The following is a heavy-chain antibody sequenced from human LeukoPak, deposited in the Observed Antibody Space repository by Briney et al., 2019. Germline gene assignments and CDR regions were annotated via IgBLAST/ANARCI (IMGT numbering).Heavy chain of an antibody. CDR2: IYYSGST. J-gene: IGHJ5*02. V-gene: IGHV4-59*01. D-gene: IGHD3-22*01. CDR3: ARASYDSSGYYPNWFDP. Sequence: NPSETLSLTCTVSGGSISSYYWSWIRQPPGKGLEWIGYIYYSGSTNYNPSLKSRVTISVDTSKNQFSLKLSSVTAADTAVYYCARASYDSSGYYPNWFDPWGQGTLVTVSS. CDR1: GGSISSYY.